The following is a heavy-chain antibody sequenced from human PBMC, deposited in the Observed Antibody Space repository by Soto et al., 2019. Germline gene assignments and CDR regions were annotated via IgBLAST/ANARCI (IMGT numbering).Heavy chain of an antibody. Sequence: QVQLVQSGAEVKKPGASVKVSCKASGYTFTSYGISWVRQAPGQGLEWMGWISAYNGNTKYAQKRQGRVTMATDTSTSTAYMELRSLRSEDTAVYYCAGVLAVALIDYWGQGTLVTVSS. CDR1: GYTFTSYG. J-gene: IGHJ4*02. CDR2: ISAYNGNT. V-gene: IGHV1-18*01. D-gene: IGHD6-19*01. CDR3: AGVLAVALIDY.